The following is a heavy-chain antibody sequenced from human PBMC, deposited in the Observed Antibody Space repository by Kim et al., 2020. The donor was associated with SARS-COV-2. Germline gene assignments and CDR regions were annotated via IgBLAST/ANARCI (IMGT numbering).Heavy chain of an antibody. CDR2: IYYSGST. D-gene: IGHD2-21*02. J-gene: IGHJ2*01. CDR3: ARGGAVVTPHWYFDL. V-gene: IGHV4-59*01. CDR1: GGSISSYY. Sequence: SETLSLTCTVSGGSISSYYWSWIRQPPRKGLEWIGYIYYSGSTNYNPSLKSRVTISVDTSKNQFSLKLSSVTAADTAVYYCARGGAVVTPHWYFDLWGRGTLVTVSS.